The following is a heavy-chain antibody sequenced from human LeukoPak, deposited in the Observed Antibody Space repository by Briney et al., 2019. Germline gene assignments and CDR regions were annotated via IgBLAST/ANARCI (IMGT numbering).Heavy chain of an antibody. D-gene: IGHD2-21*02. V-gene: IGHV3-53*05. CDR2: IRSDGST. CDR3: ARDLGGDSGWSYGMDV. J-gene: IGHJ6*02. Sequence: GGSLGLSCAASGFIVSGKYMSWVRQAPGKGLEWVSVIRSDGSTSYADSVKGRFTISRDNSKNTLFLQMNSLRSEDTAVFYCARDLGGDSGWSYGMDVWGQGTTVTVS. CDR1: GFIVSGKY.